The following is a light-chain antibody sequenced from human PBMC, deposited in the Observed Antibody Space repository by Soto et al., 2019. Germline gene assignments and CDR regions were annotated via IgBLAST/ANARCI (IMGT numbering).Light chain of an antibody. CDR1: QSISDW. CDR2: KAS. J-gene: IGKJ4*01. CDR3: QQHSDYPLT. Sequence: DIQMTQSPSTLSASVGDRVTITCRASQSISDWLAWYQQKPGKAPKLLIYKASTLEIGVPSRFSGSASGTEFTLTISSLQPDDFATYYCQQHSDYPLTFGGGTKVDI. V-gene: IGKV1-5*03.